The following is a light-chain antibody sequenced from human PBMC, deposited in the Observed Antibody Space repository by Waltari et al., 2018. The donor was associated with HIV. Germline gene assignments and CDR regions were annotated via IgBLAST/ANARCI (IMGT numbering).Light chain of an antibody. CDR1: SSDVGGYDS. Sequence: QSALTQPRSVSGSPGQSVTISCTGTSSDVGGYDSVSWYLQHPGKVPKLIIYDVIKRPSGVPDRFSGSKSENTAALTISGLQTEDEADYFCCSYAGTYTYVLFGGGTKLTVL. CDR3: CSYAGTYTYVL. V-gene: IGLV2-11*01. CDR2: DVI. J-gene: IGLJ3*02.